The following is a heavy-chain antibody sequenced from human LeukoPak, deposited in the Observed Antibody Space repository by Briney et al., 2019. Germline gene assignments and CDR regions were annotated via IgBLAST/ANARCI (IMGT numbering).Heavy chain of an antibody. J-gene: IGHJ4*02. V-gene: IGHV3-33*01. CDR3: ARDSSSSGWSPIDY. Sequence: PGGSLRLSCAASGFTFSSYGMHWVRQAPGKGLEWVAVIWYDGSNKYYADSVKGRFTISRDNSKNTLYLQMNSLRAEDTAGYYCARDSSSSGWSPIDYWGQGTLVTVSS. CDR1: GFTFSSYG. CDR2: IWYDGSNK. D-gene: IGHD6-19*01.